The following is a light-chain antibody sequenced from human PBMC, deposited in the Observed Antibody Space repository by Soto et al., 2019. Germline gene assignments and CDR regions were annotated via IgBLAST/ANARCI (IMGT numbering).Light chain of an antibody. CDR1: SPNIGSNS. CDR2: RDV. Sequence: QSVLTQPPSASGPPGQRVTISCSGSSPNIGSNSVYWYQQFPGMAPKLLIYRDVQRPSGVPDRFSASKSGASASLAIGGLRSEDDDIYYCALLDDSRGGIVVFGGGTKLTVL. CDR3: ALLDDSRGGIVV. J-gene: IGLJ2*01. V-gene: IGLV1-47*01.